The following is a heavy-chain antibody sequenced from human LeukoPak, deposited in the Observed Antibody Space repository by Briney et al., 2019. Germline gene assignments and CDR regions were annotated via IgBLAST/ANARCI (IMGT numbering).Heavy chain of an antibody. Sequence: PGGSLRLSCAASAFTFRSYAMSWVRRAGGKGLEWVSAISGSGGSTSYADSVKGRFTMSRDNSKNTLYLQMNSLRAEDTAVYYCAKGGGLIKKQFDYWGQGTLVTVSS. CDR3: AKGGGLIKKQFDY. V-gene: IGHV3-23*01. CDR2: ISGSGGST. CDR1: AFTFRSYA. D-gene: IGHD2-21*01. J-gene: IGHJ4*02.